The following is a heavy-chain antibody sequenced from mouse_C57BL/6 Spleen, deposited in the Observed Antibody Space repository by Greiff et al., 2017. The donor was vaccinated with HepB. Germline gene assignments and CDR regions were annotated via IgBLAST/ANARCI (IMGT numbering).Heavy chain of an antibody. D-gene: IGHD1-1*01. CDR1: GYAFSSYW. J-gene: IGHJ2*01. Sequence: QVQLQQSGAELVKPGASVKISCKASGYAFSSYWMNWVKQRPGKGLEWIGQIYHGDGDTNYNGKIKGKATLTADKSSRTAYMQLSSLTSEDSAVYFCARLGVGTTVVATLDFDYWGQGTTLTVSS. V-gene: IGHV1-80*01. CDR2: IYHGDGDT. CDR3: ARLGVGTTVVATLDFDY.